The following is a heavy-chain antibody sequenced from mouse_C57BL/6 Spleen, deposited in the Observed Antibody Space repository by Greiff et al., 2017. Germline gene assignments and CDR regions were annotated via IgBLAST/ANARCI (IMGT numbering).Heavy chain of an antibody. Sequence: VQLQQSGAELAKPGASVKLSCKASGYTFTSYWMHWVKQRPGQGLEWIGYINHSSGYTKYNQKFKDKATLTADKSSSTAYMQLRSLTSEDSAVDYCANDGGGYCDVWGTGTTVTVSS. V-gene: IGHV1-7*01. D-gene: IGHD2-12*01. CDR1: GYTFTSYW. CDR2: INHSSGYT. CDR3: ANDGGGYCDV. J-gene: IGHJ1*03.